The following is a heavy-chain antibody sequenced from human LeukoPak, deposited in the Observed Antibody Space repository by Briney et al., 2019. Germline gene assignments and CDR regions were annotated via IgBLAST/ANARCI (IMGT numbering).Heavy chain of an antibody. CDR1: GFTFSSYA. V-gene: IGHV3-48*04. D-gene: IGHD2-21*01. CDR2: ISSSGSTI. CDR3: ATSMAQDVDAFHI. J-gene: IGHJ3*02. Sequence: PGGSLRLSCAASGFTFSSYAMHWVRQAPGKGLEWVSYISSSGSTIYYADSVKGRFTISRDNAKNSLYLQMNNLRAEDTAMFYCATSMAQDVDAFHIWGQGTMVTVSS.